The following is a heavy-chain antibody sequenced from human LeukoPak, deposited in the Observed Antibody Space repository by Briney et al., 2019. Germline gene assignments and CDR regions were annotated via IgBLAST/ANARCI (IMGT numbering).Heavy chain of an antibody. CDR1: GGTFSRYA. D-gene: IGHD5-12*01. CDR3: ARYCDYDPRNWFDP. CDR2: IIPIFGTS. Sequence: SVKVSCKGSGGTFSRYAFTWVRQAPGQGLEWMGGIIPIFGTSNYAQKFQGRVTISADESTSTVYMELRSLRSEDTAVYYCARYCDYDPRNWFDPWGQGTLVTVSS. V-gene: IGHV1-69*01. J-gene: IGHJ5*02.